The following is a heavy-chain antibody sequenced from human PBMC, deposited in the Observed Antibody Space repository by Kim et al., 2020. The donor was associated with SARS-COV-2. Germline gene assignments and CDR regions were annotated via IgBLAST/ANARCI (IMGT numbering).Heavy chain of an antibody. CDR1: GFTFSSYG. CDR3: AKDRRPAEITIFGVVEAIYYYYGMDV. CDR2: ISYDGSKK. J-gene: IGHJ6*02. D-gene: IGHD3-3*01. Sequence: GGSLRLSCAASGFTFSSYGMHWVRQAPGKGLEWVAVISYDGSKKYYADSVNGRFTISRDNSKNTLYLQMNSLRAEDTAVYYCAKDRRPAEITIFGVVEAIYYYYGMDVWGQGTTVTVSS. V-gene: IGHV3-30*18.